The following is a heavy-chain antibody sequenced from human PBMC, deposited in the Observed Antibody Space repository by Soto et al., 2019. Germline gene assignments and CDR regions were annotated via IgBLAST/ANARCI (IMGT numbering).Heavy chain of an antibody. CDR1: GGSISRYY. V-gene: IGHV4-59*01. Sequence: SETLSLTCTVSGGSISRYYWSWIRQPPGKGLEWIGYMYNTGSTVYNPSFKSRVTISVDTSKNQFSLKLNSVTAADTAVYYCARDLWGYCGTDCYPLDVWDQGTTVTVSS. J-gene: IGHJ6*02. CDR2: MYNTGST. D-gene: IGHD2-21*02. CDR3: ARDLWGYCGTDCYPLDV.